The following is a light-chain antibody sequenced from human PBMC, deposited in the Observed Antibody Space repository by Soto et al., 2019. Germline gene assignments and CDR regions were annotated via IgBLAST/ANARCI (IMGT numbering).Light chain of an antibody. V-gene: IGLV2-14*01. CDR1: SSDVGAYIY. Sequence: QSVLTQPASVSGSPGQSITISCTGTSSDVGAYIYVSWYQHHPGKAPKVMIYEVTNRPSGVSSRFSGSKSGNTASLTISGLQAEDEADYYCSSSIKSTPFVVFGGVTKVTVL. CDR2: EVT. CDR3: SSSIKSTPFVV. J-gene: IGLJ2*01.